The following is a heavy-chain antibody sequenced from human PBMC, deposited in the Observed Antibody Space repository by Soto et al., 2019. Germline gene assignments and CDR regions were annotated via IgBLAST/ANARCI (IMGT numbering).Heavy chain of an antibody. J-gene: IGHJ4*02. CDR1: GGSFSGYY. CDR2: INHSGST. D-gene: IGHD6-19*01. Sequence: PSETLSLTCAVYGGSFSGYYWSWIRQPPGKGLEWIGEINHSGSTNYNPSLKSRVTISVDTSKNQFSLKLSSVTAADTAVYYCATSPPYSSGWYDYWGQGTLVTVSS. V-gene: IGHV4-34*01. CDR3: ATSPPYSSGWYDY.